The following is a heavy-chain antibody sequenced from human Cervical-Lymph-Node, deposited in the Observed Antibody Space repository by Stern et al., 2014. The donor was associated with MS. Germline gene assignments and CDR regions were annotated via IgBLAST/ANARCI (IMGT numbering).Heavy chain of an antibody. D-gene: IGHD6-19*01. CDR2: IYPGDSDT. CDR1: GYSFTTYW. CDR3: ARHGALAGTDY. J-gene: IGHJ4*02. V-gene: IGHV5-51*01. Sequence: EVQLVESGAEVKKPGESLKISCKGFGYSFTTYWIAWVRQMPGKGLEWMGIIYPGDSDTRYSPSCQGQVTFSADKSISTAYLQWTSLKASDTAVYYCARHGALAGTDYWGQGTLVTVSS.